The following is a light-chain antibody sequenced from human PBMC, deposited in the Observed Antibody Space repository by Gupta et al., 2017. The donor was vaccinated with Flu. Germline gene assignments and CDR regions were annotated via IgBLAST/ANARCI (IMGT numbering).Light chain of an antibody. CDR3: QQEENSPYT. CDR1: QSINSW. J-gene: IGKJ2*01. CDR2: KAS. V-gene: IGKV1-5*03. Sequence: PYTLSASVGDRVTITCRASQSINSWLAWYQQKPGKAPKFLIYKASRVESGVSSRFSGSGSGTEFTLTISSRQPDDFATYYCQQEENSPYTFGQGTKLDTK.